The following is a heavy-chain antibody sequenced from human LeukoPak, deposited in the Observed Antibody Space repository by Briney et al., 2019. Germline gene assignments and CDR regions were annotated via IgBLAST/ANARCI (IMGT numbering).Heavy chain of an antibody. J-gene: IGHJ4*02. CDR3: ARVPYMVRGGDY. Sequence: ASVKVSCTASGYTFTSYGISWMRQAPGQGLEWMGWISAYNGSTNYAQKLQGRVTMTTDTSTSTAYMELRSLRSDDTAVYYCARVPYMVRGGDYWGQGTLVTVSS. CDR1: GYTFTSYG. D-gene: IGHD3-10*01. CDR2: ISAYNGST. V-gene: IGHV1-18*01.